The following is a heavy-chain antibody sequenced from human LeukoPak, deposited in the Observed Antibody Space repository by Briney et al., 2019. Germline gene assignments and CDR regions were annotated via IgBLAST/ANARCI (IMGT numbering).Heavy chain of an antibody. D-gene: IGHD5-12*01. Sequence: GGSLRLSCAASGFPFTGFGFHWVRQAPGKGLEWVALVWHDGGKTYYADSVKGRFSISRDISKNTLYLQMNSLRAEDTAVYYCARDAGWQRIDYYYAMDVWGQGTTVMVSS. CDR1: GFPFTGFG. J-gene: IGHJ6*02. V-gene: IGHV3-33*01. CDR3: ARDAGWQRIDYYYAMDV. CDR2: VWHDGGKT.